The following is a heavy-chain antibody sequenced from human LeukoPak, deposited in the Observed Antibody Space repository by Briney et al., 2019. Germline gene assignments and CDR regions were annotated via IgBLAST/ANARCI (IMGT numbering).Heavy chain of an antibody. CDR1: GGSFSGYY. CDR2: INHSGST. V-gene: IGHV4-34*01. CDR3: ARGGVAVAGIDY. Sequence: SETLSLTCAVYGGSFSGYYWSWIRQPPGKGLEWIGEINHSGSTNYNPSLKSRVTISVDTSKNQFSLKLSSVTAADTAVYYCARGGVAVAGIDYWGQGTLVTVSS. D-gene: IGHD6-19*01. J-gene: IGHJ4*02.